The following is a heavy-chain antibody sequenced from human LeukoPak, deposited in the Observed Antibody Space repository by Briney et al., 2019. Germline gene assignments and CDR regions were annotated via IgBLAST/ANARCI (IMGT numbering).Heavy chain of an antibody. CDR1: GFTFSSYW. J-gene: IGHJ4*02. Sequence: GGSLRLSCAASGFTFSSYWMRWVRQAPGKGLEWVANIKQDGSEKCYVDSVKGRFTISRDNAKNSLYLQMNSLRAEDTAVYYCARVSSSWYAADYWGQGTLVTVSS. V-gene: IGHV3-7*01. CDR3: ARVSSSWYAADY. CDR2: IKQDGSEK. D-gene: IGHD6-13*01.